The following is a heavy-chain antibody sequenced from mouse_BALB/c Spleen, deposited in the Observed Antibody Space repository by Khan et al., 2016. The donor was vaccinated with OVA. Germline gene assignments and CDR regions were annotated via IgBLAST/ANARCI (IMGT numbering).Heavy chain of an antibody. CDR3: LRLYAMDY. J-gene: IGHJ4*01. Sequence: EVELVESGGDLVKPGGSLKLSCAASGFTFSSYGMSWVRQTPDKRLEWVATISSGGSYTYYPDSVKGRFTISRDNAKNNLYLQMSSLESEDTASYYCLRLYAMDYWGQGTSVTVSS. CDR2: ISSGGSYT. V-gene: IGHV5-6*01. CDR1: GFTFSSYG.